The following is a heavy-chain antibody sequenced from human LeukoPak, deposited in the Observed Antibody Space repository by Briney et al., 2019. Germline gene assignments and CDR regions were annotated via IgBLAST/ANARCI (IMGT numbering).Heavy chain of an antibody. CDR1: GFTFSSYS. Sequence: GGSLRLSCAASGFTFSSYSMNWVRQAPVKGLEWVSSISSSSSYIYYADSVKGRFTISRDNAKNSLYLQMNSLRAEDTAVYYCARDLVGYKTFDYWGQGTLVTVSS. D-gene: IGHD5-24*01. V-gene: IGHV3-21*04. J-gene: IGHJ4*02. CDR3: ARDLVGYKTFDY. CDR2: ISSSSSYI.